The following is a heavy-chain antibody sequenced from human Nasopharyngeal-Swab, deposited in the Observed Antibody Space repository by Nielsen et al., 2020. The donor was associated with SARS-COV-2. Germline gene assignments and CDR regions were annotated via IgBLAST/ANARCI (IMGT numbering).Heavy chain of an antibody. CDR3: ARDFGAPSSSWYDGDWFDP. D-gene: IGHD6-13*01. V-gene: IGHV3-11*01. CDR1: GFTFSDYY. Sequence: GGSLRLSCAASGFTFSDYYMSWIRQAPGTGLEWVSYISSSGSTIYYADSVKGRFTISRDNAKNSLYLQMNSLRAEDTAVYYCARDFGAPSSSWYDGDWFDPWGQGTLVTVSS. J-gene: IGHJ5*02. CDR2: ISSSGSTI.